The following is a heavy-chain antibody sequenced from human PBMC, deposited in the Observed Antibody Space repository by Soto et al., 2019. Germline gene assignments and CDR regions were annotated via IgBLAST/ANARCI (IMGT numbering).Heavy chain of an antibody. Sequence: EVHLLESGGSLVQPGGSLTLSCEASGFSFASYAMTWVHQAPGKGLEWVSAMSGSAIYTYYSNSVRGRFTISRDNSKNILYLQMNSLRGEDTAVYYCTTQFFLSSRSPPEDVWGRGTTVTVSS. CDR2: MSGSAIYT. CDR1: GFSFASYA. CDR3: TTQFFLSSRSPPEDV. V-gene: IGHV3-23*01. J-gene: IGHJ6*02.